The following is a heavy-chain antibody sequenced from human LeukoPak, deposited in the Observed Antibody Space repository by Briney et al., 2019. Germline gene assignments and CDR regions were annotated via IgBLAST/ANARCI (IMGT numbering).Heavy chain of an antibody. D-gene: IGHD3/OR15-3a*01. CDR1: GFTFSGFS. CDR3: VRDLNWAFDS. CDR2: IRGSGSDM. V-gene: IGHV3-48*01. J-gene: IGHJ4*02. Sequence: GGSLRLSCAASGFTFSGFSLNWVRQAPGKGLEWISNIRGSGSDMYYAASVKGRFAISRDSATNSLYLQMNNLKVDDTAVYFCVRDLNWAFDSWGQGTLVTVSS.